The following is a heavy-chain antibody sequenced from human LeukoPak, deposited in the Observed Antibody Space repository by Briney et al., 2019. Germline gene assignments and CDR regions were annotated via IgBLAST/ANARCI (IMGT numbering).Heavy chain of an antibody. J-gene: IGHJ4*02. Sequence: ASVKVSCKASGYTFTSYDINWVRQATGQGLEWMGRMNPNSGDTGYAQKFQRRVTMTRNTSISTAYMELSSLRSEDTAVYYCARTDYYYDSSSYWGQGTLVTVSS. V-gene: IGHV1-8*01. CDR1: GYTFTSYD. CDR2: MNPNSGDT. CDR3: ARTDYYYDSSSY. D-gene: IGHD3-22*01.